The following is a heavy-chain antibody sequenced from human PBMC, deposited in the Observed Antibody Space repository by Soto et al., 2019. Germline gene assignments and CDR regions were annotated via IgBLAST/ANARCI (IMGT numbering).Heavy chain of an antibody. J-gene: IGHJ4*02. CDR3: ASYYDSSGYNL. V-gene: IGHV1-69*13. Sequence: SVKVSCKASGGTFSSYAISWVRQAPGQGLEWMGGIIPIFGTANYAQKFQGRVTITADESTSTAYMELSSLRPEDTAVYYRASYYDSSGYNLWGQGTLVTVSS. CDR1: GGTFSSYA. CDR2: IIPIFGTA. D-gene: IGHD3-22*01.